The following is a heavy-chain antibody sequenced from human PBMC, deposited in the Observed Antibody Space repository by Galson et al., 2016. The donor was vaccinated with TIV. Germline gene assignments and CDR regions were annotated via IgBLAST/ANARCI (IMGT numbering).Heavy chain of an antibody. Sequence: SVKVSCKASGAIFNSYAISWVRQAPGQGLEWMGGIIAIFRIANYAQKFQGRVTITADESTSTAYMELSSLRSEDTAVYYCARGSGYNCGTPFDFWGQGTLVTVS. CDR2: IIAIFRIA. CDR1: GAIFNSYA. D-gene: IGHD5-18*01. V-gene: IGHV1-69*13. J-gene: IGHJ4*02. CDR3: ARGSGYNCGTPFDF.